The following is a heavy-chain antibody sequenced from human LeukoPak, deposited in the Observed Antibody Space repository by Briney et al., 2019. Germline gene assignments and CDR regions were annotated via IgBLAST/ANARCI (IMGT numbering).Heavy chain of an antibody. CDR1: GFTFSSYA. D-gene: IGHD3/OR15-3a*01. Sequence: PGGSLRLSCAASGFTFSSYAMSWVRQAPGKGLEWVSAVSGSGGSTYYADSVKGRFTISRDNSKDTLYLQMNSLRAEDTAVYYCAREHVGRGNWYFDLWGRGTLVTVSS. J-gene: IGHJ2*01. V-gene: IGHV3-23*01. CDR3: AREHVGRGNWYFDL. CDR2: VSGSGGST.